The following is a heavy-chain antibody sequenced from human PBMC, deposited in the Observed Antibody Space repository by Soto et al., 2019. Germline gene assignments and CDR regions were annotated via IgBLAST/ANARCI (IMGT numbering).Heavy chain of an antibody. D-gene: IGHD5-12*01. CDR3: ARHPRDGFTFDY. J-gene: IGHJ4*02. Sequence: SDTLSLTCTVAGGSISSYYWSWIRQPPGKGLEWIGYIYYSGSTNYNPSLKSRVTISVDTSKNQFSLKLSSVTAADTAVHYRARHPRDGFTFDYWGQGTLVTVSS. CDR2: IYYSGST. V-gene: IGHV4-59*07. CDR1: GGSISSYY.